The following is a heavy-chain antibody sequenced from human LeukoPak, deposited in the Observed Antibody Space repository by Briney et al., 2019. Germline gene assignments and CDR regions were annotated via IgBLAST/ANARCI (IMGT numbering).Heavy chain of an antibody. CDR2: INWNGGST. Sequence: PGGSLRLSCAASGFTFDDYGMSWVRQAPGKGLEWVSGINWNGGSTGYADSVKGRFTISRDNAKNSLYLQMNSLRADDTAVYYCARDRKDIVVVVAATIDYWGQGTLVTVSS. J-gene: IGHJ4*02. D-gene: IGHD2-15*01. V-gene: IGHV3-20*04. CDR3: ARDRKDIVVVVAATIDY. CDR1: GFTFDDYG.